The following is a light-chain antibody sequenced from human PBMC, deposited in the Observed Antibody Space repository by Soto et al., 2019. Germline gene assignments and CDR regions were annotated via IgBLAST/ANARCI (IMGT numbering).Light chain of an antibody. J-gene: IGKJ1*01. Sequence: DIQMTQPPSTLSGSVGDRVTITCRASQTISSWLAWYQQKPGKAPKLLIYKASTLKSGVPSRFSGSGSGTEFTLTISSLQPDDFATYYCQHYNSYSEAFGQGTMV. CDR1: QTISSW. CDR3: QHYNSYSEA. CDR2: KAS. V-gene: IGKV1-5*03.